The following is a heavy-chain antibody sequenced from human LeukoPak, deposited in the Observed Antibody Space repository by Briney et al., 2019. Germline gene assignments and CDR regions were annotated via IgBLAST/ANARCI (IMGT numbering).Heavy chain of an antibody. Sequence: SVKVSCKASGCTFSSYAISWVRQAPGQGLEWMGGIIPIFGTANYAQKFQGRVTINAYESTSTAYMELSSLRSEDTAVYYCARERDGYNHGFFDYWGQGTLVTVSS. D-gene: IGHD5-24*01. V-gene: IGHV1-69*13. CDR3: ARERDGYNHGFFDY. CDR2: IIPIFGTA. CDR1: GCTFSSYA. J-gene: IGHJ4*02.